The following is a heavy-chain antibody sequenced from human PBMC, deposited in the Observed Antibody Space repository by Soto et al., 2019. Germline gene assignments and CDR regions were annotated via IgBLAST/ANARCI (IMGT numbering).Heavy chain of an antibody. J-gene: IGHJ4*02. CDR2: IYYSGST. D-gene: IGHD5-12*01. CDR1: GGSISSSSYC. V-gene: IGHV4-39*01. Sequence: QLQLQESGPGLVKPSETLSLTCTVSGGSISSSSYCWGWIRQPPGKGLEWIGSIYYSGSTYYNPSLKSRVTISVDTSKNQFSLKLSSVTAADTAVYYCARMWVATIDYWGQGTLVTVSS. CDR3: ARMWVATIDY.